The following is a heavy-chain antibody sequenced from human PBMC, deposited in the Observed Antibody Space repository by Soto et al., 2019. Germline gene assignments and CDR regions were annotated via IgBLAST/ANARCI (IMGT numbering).Heavy chain of an antibody. J-gene: IGHJ4*02. Sequence: KSGPTLVNPTQTLTLTCTFSGFSLSTSGVGVGWIRQPPGKALEWLALIYWDDDKRYSPSLKSRLTITKDTSKNQVVLTMTNMDPVDTATYYCARLIYSSSDYWGQGTLVTVSS. CDR3: ARLIYSSSDY. V-gene: IGHV2-5*02. CDR1: GFSLSTSGVG. D-gene: IGHD6-6*01. CDR2: IYWDDDK.